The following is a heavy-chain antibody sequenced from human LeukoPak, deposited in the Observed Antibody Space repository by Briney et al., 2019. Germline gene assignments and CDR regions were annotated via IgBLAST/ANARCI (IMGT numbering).Heavy chain of an antibody. V-gene: IGHV4-34*01. CDR1: GGSFSGYY. J-gene: IGHJ4*02. D-gene: IGHD3-22*01. CDR2: INHSGST. Sequence: SETLSLTCAVYGGSFSGYYWSWIRQPPGKGREWSGEINHSGSTNYNPSLKSRVTISVDTSKNQFSLKLSSVTAADTAVYYCARWQGDSSGYYPKSRPFDYWGQGTLVTVSS. CDR3: ARWQGDSSGYYPKSRPFDY.